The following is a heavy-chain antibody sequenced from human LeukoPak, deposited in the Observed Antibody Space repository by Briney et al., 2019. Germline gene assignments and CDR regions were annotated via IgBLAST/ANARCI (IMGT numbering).Heavy chain of an antibody. J-gene: IGHJ4*02. CDR1: GFTFSNYD. CDR2: ISNSGGSA. Sequence: GGSLRLSCGASGFTFSNYDMSWVRQAPGKGLEWVSGISNSGGSAYYADSVKGRFTISRDNSRNTLYLQMNSLRAEDTAVYYCAKGLRLGELSSAFDYWGQGTLVTVSS. CDR3: AKGLRLGELSSAFDY. V-gene: IGHV3-23*01. D-gene: IGHD3-16*02.